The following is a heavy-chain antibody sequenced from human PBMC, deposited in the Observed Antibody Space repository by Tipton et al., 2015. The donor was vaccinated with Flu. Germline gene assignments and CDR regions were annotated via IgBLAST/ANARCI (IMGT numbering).Heavy chain of an antibody. CDR1: GFNLGDYA. CDR2: IRIKAFGETT. V-gene: IGHV3-49*04. CDR3: AREDIGYDY. Sequence: SLRLSCTGSGFNLGDYAVSWVRQAPGKGLEWVAFIRIKAFGETTDYAASVKGRFTISRDDSKNIAYLQMDSLAPEDTGFYFCAREDIGYDYRGQGTLVTVSS. J-gene: IGHJ4*02. D-gene: IGHD5-12*01.